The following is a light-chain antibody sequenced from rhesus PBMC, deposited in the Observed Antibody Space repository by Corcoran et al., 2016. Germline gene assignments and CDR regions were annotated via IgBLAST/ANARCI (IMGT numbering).Light chain of an antibody. CDR1: QRVGNN. CDR3: QLTYNLPT. Sequence: ETVVTQSPATLPLSPGERGTLPCGASQRVGNNLAWYQQKRGQAPRPLNYGASNRATGIPDRFSGSGSGTDFPLTIGRLEPEDVVFYYYQLTYNLPTFGQGTKVEIK. V-gene: IGKV3-24*04. CDR2: GAS. J-gene: IGKJ1*01.